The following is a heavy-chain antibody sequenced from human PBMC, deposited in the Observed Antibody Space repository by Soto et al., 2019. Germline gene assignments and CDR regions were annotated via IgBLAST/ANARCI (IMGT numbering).Heavy chain of an antibody. Sequence: PGGSLRLSCAASGFTFSSYGMHWVRQAPGKGLEWVAVISYDGSNKYYADSVKGRFTISRDNSKNTLYLQMNSLRAEDTAVYYCAKAFTMIVVVITPLDVWGQGTTVTVS. D-gene: IGHD3-22*01. CDR3: AKAFTMIVVVITPLDV. V-gene: IGHV3-30*18. CDR2: ISYDGSNK. CDR1: GFTFSSYG. J-gene: IGHJ6*02.